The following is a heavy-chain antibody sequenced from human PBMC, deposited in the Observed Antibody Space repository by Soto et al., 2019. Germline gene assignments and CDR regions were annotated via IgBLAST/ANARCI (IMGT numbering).Heavy chain of an antibody. CDR1: GGSISSHY. V-gene: IGHV4-59*08. D-gene: IGHD1-1*01. J-gene: IGHJ4*02. CDR2: IYYSGST. Sequence: PSETLSLTCTVSGGSISSHYWSWLRQPPGKGLEWIGYIYYSGSTNYNPSLKSRVTISVDTSKNQFSLKLSSVTAADTAVYYCARQMEYYFDYWGQGTLVTVSS. CDR3: ARQMEYYFDY.